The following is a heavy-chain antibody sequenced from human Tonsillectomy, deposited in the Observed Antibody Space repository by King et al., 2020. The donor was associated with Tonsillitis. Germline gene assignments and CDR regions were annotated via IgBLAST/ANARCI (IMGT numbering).Heavy chain of an antibody. Sequence: QLQESGPGLVRPSETLSLTCSVSGAAISNTRYYWGLFRQPPGKGLEWIGSVSHDGSTQFNPSLKSRATRSADTSKDQFSLKMTAVSAADTAVYYCARQRGVRWCLFDYWGQGILVTVSS. J-gene: IGHJ4*02. CDR3: ARQRGVRWCLFDY. CDR2: VSHDGST. CDR1: GAAISNTRYY. D-gene: IGHD2-21*01. V-gene: IGHV4-39*01.